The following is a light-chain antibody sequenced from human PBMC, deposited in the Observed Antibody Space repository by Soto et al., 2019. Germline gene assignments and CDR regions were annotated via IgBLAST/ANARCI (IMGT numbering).Light chain of an antibody. CDR3: QHYYTTPYT. V-gene: IGKV4-1*01. CDR2: GAS. Sequence: DIVMTQSPDYLAVSLGERATIHCQSSQSVFYSSDNRNNLTWYQQKLGQPPKLLIYGASIRESGVPDRFSGSGSGTDFTLDISSLQAEDVAVYYCQHYYTTPYTFGQGTKLQI. J-gene: IGKJ2*01. CDR1: QSVFYSSDNRNN.